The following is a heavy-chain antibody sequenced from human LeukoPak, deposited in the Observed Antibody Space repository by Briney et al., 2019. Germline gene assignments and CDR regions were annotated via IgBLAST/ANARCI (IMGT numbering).Heavy chain of an antibody. CDR3: AKDMEDTAMDLVADFDS. V-gene: IGHV3-74*01. Sequence: PGGSLRLSCVGSGFTFSSYSSYWMNWVRQAPGKGLVWVSRINSDGTYTTYADSVNGRFTISRDNAKNTLYLQMNSLRGEDTAVYYCAKDMEDTAMDLVADFDSWGQGTLVTVSS. D-gene: IGHD5-18*01. CDR1: GFTFSSYSSYW. CDR2: INSDGTYT. J-gene: IGHJ4*02.